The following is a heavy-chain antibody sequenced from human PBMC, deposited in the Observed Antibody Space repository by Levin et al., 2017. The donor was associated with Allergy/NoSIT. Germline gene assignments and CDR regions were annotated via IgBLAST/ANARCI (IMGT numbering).Heavy chain of an antibody. Sequence: GESLKISCAASGFTFSSYAMSWVRQAPGKGLEWVSAISGSGGSTYYADSVKGRFTISRDNSKNTLYLQMNSLRAEDTAVYYCAKEEGSGEYYDSSGYYDYWGQGTLVTVSS. CDR2: ISGSGGST. CDR3: AKEEGSGEYYDSSGYYDY. J-gene: IGHJ4*02. CDR1: GFTFSSYA. V-gene: IGHV3-23*01. D-gene: IGHD3-22*01.